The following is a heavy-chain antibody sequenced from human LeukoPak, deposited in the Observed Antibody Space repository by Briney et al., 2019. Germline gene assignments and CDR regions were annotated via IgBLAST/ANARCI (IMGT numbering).Heavy chain of an antibody. Sequence: KPSETLSLTCTVSGGSISSDYWNWLRQPPGKGLEWIGYIYYSGITNYNPSLKSRVTISLDTSKNQFSLKLDSVTAADTAVYYCARGFRVVGATPDYWGQGTLVTVSS. D-gene: IGHD1-26*01. V-gene: IGHV4-59*01. CDR2: IYYSGIT. J-gene: IGHJ4*02. CDR3: ARGFRVVGATPDY. CDR1: GGSISSDY.